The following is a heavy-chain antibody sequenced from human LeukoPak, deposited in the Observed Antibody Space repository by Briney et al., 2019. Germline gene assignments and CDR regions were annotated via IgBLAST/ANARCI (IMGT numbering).Heavy chain of an antibody. CDR3: ARRDHYYEMFGSIDY. CDR2: IYHSGST. V-gene: IGHV4-38-2*01. J-gene: IGHJ4*02. CDR1: GYSISSGYY. D-gene: IGHD3-22*01. Sequence: SETLSLTYAVSGYSISSGYYWGWIRQPPGKGLEWIGSIYHSGSTYYNPSLKSRVTISVDTSKNQFSLKLSSVTAADTAVYYCARRDHYYEMFGSIDYWGQGTLVTVSS.